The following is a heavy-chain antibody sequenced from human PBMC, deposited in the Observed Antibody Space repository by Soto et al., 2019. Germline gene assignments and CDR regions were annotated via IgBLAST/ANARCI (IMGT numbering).Heavy chain of an antibody. CDR3: ARGPKGYSRPDEVRPYGLDV. V-gene: IGHV1-69*05. Sequence: QVQLVQSGAEVKKPGSSVKVSCKASGGTFSRYAISWVRQAPGQGLEWMGGMIPIFGSAKYAQKFQGRVTITPAESTSTAYMGLSSLRSEDTAVYYFARGPKGYSRPDEVRPYGLDVWGQGTTVTVSS. CDR2: MIPIFGSA. D-gene: IGHD5-12*01. J-gene: IGHJ6*02. CDR1: GGTFSRYA.